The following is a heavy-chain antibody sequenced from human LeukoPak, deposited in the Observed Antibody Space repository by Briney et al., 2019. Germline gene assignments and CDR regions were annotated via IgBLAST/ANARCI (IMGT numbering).Heavy chain of an antibody. CDR1: GGSISSSSYY. CDR3: AINSSGDSSGYDY. V-gene: IGHV4-39*01. Sequence: PSETLSLTCTVSGGSISSSSYYWGWIRQPPGKGLEWIGSIYYSGSTYYNPSLKSRVTISVDTSKNQFSLKLSSVTAADTAVYYCAINSSGDSSGYDYWGQGTLVTVSS. D-gene: IGHD3-22*01. J-gene: IGHJ4*02. CDR2: IYYSGST.